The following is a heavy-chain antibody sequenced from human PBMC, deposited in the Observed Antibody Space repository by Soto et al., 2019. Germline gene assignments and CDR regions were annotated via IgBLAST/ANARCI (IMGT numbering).Heavy chain of an antibody. Sequence: PGGSLRLSCAASGFTVSSNYMSWVRQAPGKGLEWVSVIYSGGSTYYADSVKGRFTISRDNSKNTLYLQMNSLRAEDTAVYYCARAHGGYYYYMDVWGKGTTVTVSS. J-gene: IGHJ6*03. CDR1: GFTVSSNY. CDR2: IYSGGST. D-gene: IGHD3-10*01. CDR3: ARAHGGYYYYMDV. V-gene: IGHV3-66*01.